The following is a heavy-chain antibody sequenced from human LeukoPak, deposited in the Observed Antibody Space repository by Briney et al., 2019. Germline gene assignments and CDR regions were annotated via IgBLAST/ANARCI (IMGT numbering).Heavy chain of an antibody. D-gene: IGHD6-13*01. CDR2: IYTSGST. V-gene: IGHV4-4*07. CDR1: GGSISSYY. CDR3: ARDHGIAAAGTKSYYYYYMDV. Sequence: SETLSLTCTVSGGSISSYYWSWIRQPAGKGLELIGRIYTSGSTNYNPSLKSRVTMSVDTSKNQFSLKLSSVTAADTAVYYCARDHGIAAAGTKSYYYYYMDVWGKGTTVTVSS. J-gene: IGHJ6*03.